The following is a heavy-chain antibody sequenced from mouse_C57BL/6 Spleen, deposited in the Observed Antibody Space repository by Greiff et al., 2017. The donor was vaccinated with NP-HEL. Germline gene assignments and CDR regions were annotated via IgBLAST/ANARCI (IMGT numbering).Heavy chain of an antibody. V-gene: IGHV3-6*01. D-gene: IGHD1-1*01. CDR3: ARDRGSPAWFAY. J-gene: IGHJ3*01. Sequence: DVKLQESGPGLVKPSQSLSLTCSVTGYSITSGYYWNWIRQFPGNKLEWMGYISYDGSNNYNPSLKNRISLTRDTSKNQFFLKLNSVTTEDTATYYCARDRGSPAWFAYWGQGTLVTVSA. CDR2: ISYDGSN. CDR1: GYSITSGYY.